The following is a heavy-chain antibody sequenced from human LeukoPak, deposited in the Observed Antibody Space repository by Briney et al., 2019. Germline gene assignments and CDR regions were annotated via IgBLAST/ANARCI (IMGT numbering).Heavy chain of an antibody. V-gene: IGHV1-2*02. CDR3: AREAGTTTDFDY. J-gene: IGHJ4*02. CDR1: GYIFTGYY. D-gene: IGHD1-26*01. CDR2: INPNSGDT. Sequence: ASVKVSCKASGYIFTGYYIHWVRQAPGQGLEWMGWINPNSGDTNYAQRFQGRVTMTSDTPIRTAYMELSTLRSDDTAVYYCAREAGTTTDFDYWGQGTLVTVSS.